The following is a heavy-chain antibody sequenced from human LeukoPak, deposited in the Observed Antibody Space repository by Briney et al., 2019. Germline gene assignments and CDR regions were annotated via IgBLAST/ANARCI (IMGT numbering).Heavy chain of an antibody. D-gene: IGHD3-3*01. CDR3: ARGSYYDFWSGPYTLFDY. Sequence: ASVKVSCEASGYTFTSYYMHWVRQAPGQGLEWMGIINPSGGSTSYAQKFQGRVTMTRDPSTSTVYMELSSLRSEDTAVYYCARGSYYDFWSGPYTLFDYWGRGTLVTVSS. CDR1: GYTFTSYY. CDR2: INPSGGST. J-gene: IGHJ4*02. V-gene: IGHV1-46*01.